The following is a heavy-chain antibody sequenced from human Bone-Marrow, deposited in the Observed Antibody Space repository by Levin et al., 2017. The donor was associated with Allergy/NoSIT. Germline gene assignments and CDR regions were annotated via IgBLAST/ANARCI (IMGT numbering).Heavy chain of an antibody. CDR3: VRDDETSPWSWSDF. D-gene: IGHD2-8*02. CDR2: VSYSGTT. J-gene: IGHJ4*02. Sequence: SETLSLTCTVSGDSIDRGEHYWSWIRQRPGKALEWIGFVSYSGTTNHIPSLSGRVSLSVDTSKNQCFLSLYSVTAADTAVYYCVRDDETSPWSWSDFWGQGTQVTVSS. V-gene: IGHV4-31*03. CDR1: GDSIDRGEHY.